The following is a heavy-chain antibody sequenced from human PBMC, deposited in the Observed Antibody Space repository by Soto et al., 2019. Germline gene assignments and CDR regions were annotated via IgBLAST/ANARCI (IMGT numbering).Heavy chain of an antibody. D-gene: IGHD3-10*01. Sequence: GGSLRLSCAASGFTFSSYWMSWVRQAPGKGLEWVANIKQDGSEKYYVDSVKGRFTISRDNAKNSLYLQMNSLRAEDTAVYYCARDGTPFLLLWFGEGDAFDIWGQGTMVTVSS. CDR3: ARDGTPFLLLWFGEGDAFDI. V-gene: IGHV3-7*01. J-gene: IGHJ3*02. CDR1: GFTFSSYW. CDR2: IKQDGSEK.